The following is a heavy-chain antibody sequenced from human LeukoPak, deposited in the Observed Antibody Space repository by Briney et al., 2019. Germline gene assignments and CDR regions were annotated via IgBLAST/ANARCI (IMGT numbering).Heavy chain of an antibody. CDR1: GFTFSSHD. CDR2: IGTAGDT. J-gene: IGHJ4*02. Sequence: AGGSLRLSCAASGFTFSSHDMHWVRHATGKGLEWVSTIGTAGDTYYPGSVKGRFTISRENAKNSLYLQMNILKAGDTAVYYCARGGPGYYLDYWGQGTLVTVSP. V-gene: IGHV3-13*01. CDR3: ARGGPGYYLDY.